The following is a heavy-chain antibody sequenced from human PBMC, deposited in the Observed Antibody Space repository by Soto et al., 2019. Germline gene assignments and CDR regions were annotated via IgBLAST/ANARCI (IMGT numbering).Heavy chain of an antibody. CDR1: GGTFSSYT. CDR2: IIPMFGIA. V-gene: IGHV1-69*02. D-gene: IGHD3-16*02. J-gene: IGHJ4*02. Sequence: QVQLVQSGGEVKKTGSSVKVSCKSSGGTFSSYTIIWVRQAPGQGLEWMGRIIPMFGIANYAQKFQGRVTITADKSTSTAYMELSSLRSEDTAVYYCARVYPYDVRELSSFDYWGQGTLVTVSS. CDR3: ARVYPYDVRELSSFDY.